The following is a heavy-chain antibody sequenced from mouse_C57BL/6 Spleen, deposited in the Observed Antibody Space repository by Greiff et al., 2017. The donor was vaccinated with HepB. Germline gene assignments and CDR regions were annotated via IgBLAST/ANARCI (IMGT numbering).Heavy chain of an antibody. V-gene: IGHV5-16*01. Sequence: EVKLVESEGGLVQPGSSMKLSCTASGFTFSDYYMAWVRPVPEKGLEWVANINYDGSSTYYLDSLKSRFIISRDNAKNILYLQMSSLKSEDTATYYCARDRHYYAMDYWGQGTSVTVSS. J-gene: IGHJ4*01. CDR3: ARDRHYYAMDY. CDR1: GFTFSDYY. CDR2: INYDGSST.